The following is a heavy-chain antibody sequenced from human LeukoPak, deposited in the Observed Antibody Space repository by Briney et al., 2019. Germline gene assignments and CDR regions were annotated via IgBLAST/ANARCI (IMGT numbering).Heavy chain of an antibody. D-gene: IGHD3-22*01. CDR1: GGSISSYY. Sequence: SETLSLTCTVSGGSISSYYWSWIRQPPGKGLEWIGYIYYSGSTNYNPSLKSRVTISVDTSKNQFSLKLSSVTAADTAVYYCARYYEHDAFDIWGQGTMVTVSS. CDR3: ARYYEHDAFDI. CDR2: IYYSGST. V-gene: IGHV4-59*01. J-gene: IGHJ3*02.